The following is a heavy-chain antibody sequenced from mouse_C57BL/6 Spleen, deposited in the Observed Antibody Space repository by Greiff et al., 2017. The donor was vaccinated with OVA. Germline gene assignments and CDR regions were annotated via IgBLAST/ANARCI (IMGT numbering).Heavy chain of an antibody. CDR3: ARRADYGYDDYAMDD. D-gene: IGHD2-2*01. CDR2: LYWGDAN. Sequence: QVTLKESGPGILQSSQTLSLTCSFSGFSLSTSGMGVGWIRQPSGMGLVWLVHLYWGDANRYHPFRKSQLTISKDTSRNQVFLKITSVDTADTATYYCARRADYGYDDYAMDDWGQGTSVTVSS. J-gene: IGHJ4*01. V-gene: IGHV8-12*01. CDR1: GFSLSTSGMG.